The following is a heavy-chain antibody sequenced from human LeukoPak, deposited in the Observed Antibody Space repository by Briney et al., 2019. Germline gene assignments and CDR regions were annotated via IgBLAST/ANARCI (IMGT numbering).Heavy chain of an antibody. CDR3: ARLILRVTMVRGVIIRASWFDY. V-gene: IGHV4-4*02. D-gene: IGHD3-10*01. Sequence: SETLSLTCAVSGASISSSNWLSWVRQPPGKGLEWIGEIYHSGSTNYNPSLKSRVTISVDNSKNQFSLKMSSMTAADTAVYYCARLILRVTMVRGVIIRASWFDYWGQGTLVTVSS. CDR2: IYHSGST. J-gene: IGHJ4*02. CDR1: GASISSSNW.